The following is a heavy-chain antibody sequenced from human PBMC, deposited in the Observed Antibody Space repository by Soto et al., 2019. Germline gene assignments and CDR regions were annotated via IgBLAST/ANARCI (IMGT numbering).Heavy chain of an antibody. CDR1: GYNFNSYT. CDR3: QRVVGALGDWFHP. Sequence: QVQLVQSGAEVKKPGASVKVSCKASGYNFNSYTISWVRQAPRQGLEWMGRISAYNGNTNYAQKLQGRVTMTTDTSTSTAYMELRSLRSDDKAVYLCQRVVGALGDWFHPWGQGTLVTVSS. V-gene: IGHV1-18*01. CDR2: ISAYNGNT. J-gene: IGHJ5*02. D-gene: IGHD1-26*01.